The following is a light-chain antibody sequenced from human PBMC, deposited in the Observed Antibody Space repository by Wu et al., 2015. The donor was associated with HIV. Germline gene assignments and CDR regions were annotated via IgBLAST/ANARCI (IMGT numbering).Light chain of an antibody. V-gene: IGKV3-15*01. CDR2: GAS. Sequence: EIVMTQSPATLSVSPGERATLSCGSSQSVSKNLAWYQQKPGQAPRLLIYGASSRATDVPARFSGSGSGTEFTLTISSMQSEDIAVYYCQQYDNWPPLTFGGGTKVEIK. CDR3: QQYDNWPPLT. J-gene: IGKJ4*01. CDR1: QSVSKN.